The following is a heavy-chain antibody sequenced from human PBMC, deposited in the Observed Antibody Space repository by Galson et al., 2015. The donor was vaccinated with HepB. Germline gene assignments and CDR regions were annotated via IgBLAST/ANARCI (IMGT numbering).Heavy chain of an antibody. J-gene: IGHJ6*02. V-gene: IGHV3-23*01. CDR3: AKDPSRRTGMDV. CDR2: ISGSGANT. CDR1: RFTFSQDV. Sequence: SLRLSCAASRFTFSQDVMTWVRQAPGKGLEWVSAISGSGANTYYVDSVKGRFTISRDNSQNTLYLEMTSLRVEDTAIYYCAKDPSRRTGMDVWGQGTTVIVSS.